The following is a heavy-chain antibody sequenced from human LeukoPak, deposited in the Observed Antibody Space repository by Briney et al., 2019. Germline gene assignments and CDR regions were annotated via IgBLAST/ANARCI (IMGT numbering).Heavy chain of an antibody. J-gene: IGHJ4*02. CDR3: AKDSGWPFDY. Sequence: PGGSLRVSCAASGFPFSSYAMSWVRQAPGKGLEWVSATSGNGAKTYYADSVKGRFTISRDNSRNTLYLQMNSPRAEDTAVYYCAKDSGWPFDYWGQGTLVTVSS. CDR1: GFPFSSYA. V-gene: IGHV3-23*01. D-gene: IGHD6-19*01. CDR2: TSGNGAKT.